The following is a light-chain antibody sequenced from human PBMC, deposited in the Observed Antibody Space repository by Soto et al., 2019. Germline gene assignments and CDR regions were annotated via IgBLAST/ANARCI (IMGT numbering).Light chain of an antibody. V-gene: IGLV2-8*01. Sequence: QSVLTQPPSASGSPGQSVTISCTGTSSDVGGYNYVSWYQQHPGKAPKLMIYEVSKRPSGVPDRFSGSKSGNTASLTVSGLQAEDEADYYCSSYTSSSTPRVFGTGTKVTVL. CDR1: SSDVGGYNY. CDR2: EVS. J-gene: IGLJ1*01. CDR3: SSYTSSSTPRV.